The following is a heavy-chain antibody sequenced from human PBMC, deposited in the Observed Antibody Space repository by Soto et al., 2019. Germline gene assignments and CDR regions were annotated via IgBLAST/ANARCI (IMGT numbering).Heavy chain of an antibody. J-gene: IGHJ6*03. D-gene: IGHD2-2*01. CDR2: IYYSGST. V-gene: IGHV4-59*01. Sequence: QVQLQESGPGLVKTSETLSLTCTVSGGSISSYYWSWIRQPPGKGLEWIGYIYYSGSTNYNPSLKSRVTISVDTSKNQFSLKLSSVTAADTAVYYCARGRPQKGGYCSSTSCYSYYYYYMDVWGKGTTVTVSS. CDR3: ARGRPQKGGYCSSTSCYSYYYYYMDV. CDR1: GGSISSYY.